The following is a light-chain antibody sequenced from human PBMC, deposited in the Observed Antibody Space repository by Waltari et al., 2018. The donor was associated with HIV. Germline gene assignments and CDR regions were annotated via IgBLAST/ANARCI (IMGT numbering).Light chain of an antibody. CDR2: RNN. Sequence: QSVLTQPPSASGTPGQRVTISCSGSSSNIGSNYGYWYQQLQGTAPKLLIYRNNQRPSGVPDRFSGSKSGTSASLAISGLRSEDEADYYCAAWDDSLSGLVFGGGTKVTVL. CDR1: SSNIGSNY. CDR3: AAWDDSLSGLV. V-gene: IGLV1-47*01. J-gene: IGLJ3*02.